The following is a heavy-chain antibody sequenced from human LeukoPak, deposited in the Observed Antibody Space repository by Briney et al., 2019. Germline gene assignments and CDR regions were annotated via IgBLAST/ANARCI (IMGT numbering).Heavy chain of an antibody. V-gene: IGHV1-2*06. CDR3: ARGVVELERRNDY. D-gene: IGHD1-1*01. CDR1: GGTFSSYA. CDR2: INPNSGVT. J-gene: IGHJ4*02. Sequence: ASVKVSCKASGGTFSSYAISWVRQAPGQGREWVGRINPNSGVTNYAQKFQGRVTMTRDTSISTAYMELSRLRSDDTAVYYCARGVVELERRNDYWGQGTLVTVSS.